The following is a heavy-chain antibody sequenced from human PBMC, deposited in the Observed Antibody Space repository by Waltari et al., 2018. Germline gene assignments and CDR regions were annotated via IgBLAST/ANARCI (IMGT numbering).Heavy chain of an antibody. CDR3: AREYWDAFDY. CDR1: GFTFSSYS. V-gene: IGHV3-48*01. D-gene: IGHD1-26*01. J-gene: IGHJ4*02. CDR2: ISRSSTI. Sequence: EVQLVESGGGLVQPGGSLRLSCAASGFTFSSYSMNWVRQAPGKGLEWVSYISRSSTIYYADSVKGRFTISRDNAKNSLYLQMNSLRAEDTAVYYCAREYWDAFDYWGQGTLVTVSS.